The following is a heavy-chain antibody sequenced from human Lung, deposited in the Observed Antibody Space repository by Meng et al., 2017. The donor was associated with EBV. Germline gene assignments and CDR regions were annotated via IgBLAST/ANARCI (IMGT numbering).Heavy chain of an antibody. D-gene: IGHD3-22*01. J-gene: IGHJ2*01. Sequence: QVHLVQSGSELKKPGASVKVPCKASGYTFINYAINWVRQAPGQGLEWMGWINTHTGNPTYGQGFTGRFVLSSDTSVSTANLQISSLKAEDTAVYYCARGGPYPDSSGFHWYFDLWGRGTLVTVSS. CDR2: INTHTGNP. V-gene: IGHV7-4-1*02. CDR3: ARGGPYPDSSGFHWYFDL. CDR1: GYTFINYA.